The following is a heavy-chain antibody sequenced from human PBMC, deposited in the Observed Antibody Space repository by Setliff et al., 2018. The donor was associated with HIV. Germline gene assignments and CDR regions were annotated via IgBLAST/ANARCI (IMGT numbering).Heavy chain of an antibody. D-gene: IGHD4-17*01. CDR2: VSSRGDT. CDR3: ARAAAGNTGPFDL. CDR1: GGSFSGTYY. Sequence: ETLSLTCAVYGGSFSGTYYWSWIRQPAGKGLEWIGRVSSRGDTNYNPSLKSRVTMSVDTSKNQFSLKLTSVTASDTAVYYCARAAAGNTGPFDLWGQGSPVTVSS. J-gene: IGHJ4*02. V-gene: IGHV4-59*10.